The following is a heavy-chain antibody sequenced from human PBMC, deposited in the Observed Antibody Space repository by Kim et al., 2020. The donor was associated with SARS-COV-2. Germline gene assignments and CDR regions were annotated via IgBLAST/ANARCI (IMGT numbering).Heavy chain of an antibody. Sequence: SETLSLTCTVSGGSISSGSYYWSWIRQPAGKGLEWIGRIYTSGSTNYNPSLKSRVTISVDTSKNQFSLKLSSVTAADTALYYCAGRGAVRPYYYYGMDVWGQGTMVTVSS. J-gene: IGHJ6*02. CDR3: AGRGAVRPYYYYGMDV. CDR2: IYTSGST. D-gene: IGHD3-10*01. V-gene: IGHV4-61*02. CDR1: GGSISSGSYY.